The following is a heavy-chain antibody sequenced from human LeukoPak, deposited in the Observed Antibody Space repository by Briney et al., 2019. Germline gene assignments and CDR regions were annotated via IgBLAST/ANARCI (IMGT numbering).Heavy chain of an antibody. V-gene: IGHV3-23*01. CDR2: SSGSGDST. J-gene: IGHJ4*02. Sequence: GGSLRLSCAASGFTFSSYAMSWVRQAPGTGLEWVSASSGSGDSTYYADSVKGRFTISRDNSKNTVFLQMNSLKTEDTAVYYCGRVVIYSGSYQVDYWGQGTLVTVSS. CDR3: GRVVIYSGSYQVDY. D-gene: IGHD1-26*01. CDR1: GFTFSSYA.